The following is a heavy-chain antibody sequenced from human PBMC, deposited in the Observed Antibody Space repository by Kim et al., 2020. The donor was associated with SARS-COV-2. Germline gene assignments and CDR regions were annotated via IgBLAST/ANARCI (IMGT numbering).Heavy chain of an antibody. Sequence: GGFLRLSCAASGFTFSSYGMHWVRQAPGKGLEWVAVISYDGSNKYYADSVKGRFTISRDNSKNTLYLQMNSLRAEDTAVYYCAKDLGYSSSPTGSYYGMDVWGQGTTVTVSS. J-gene: IGHJ6*02. CDR2: ISYDGSNK. CDR1: GFTFSSYG. CDR3: AKDLGYSSSPTGSYYGMDV. D-gene: IGHD6-13*01. V-gene: IGHV3-30*18.